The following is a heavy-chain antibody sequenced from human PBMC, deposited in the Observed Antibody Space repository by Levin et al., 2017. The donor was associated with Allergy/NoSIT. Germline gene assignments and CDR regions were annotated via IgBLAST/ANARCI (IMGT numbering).Heavy chain of an antibody. CDR2: ISWNSGSI. V-gene: IGHV3-9*01. CDR3: AKETSFSTSGYYFDY. J-gene: IGHJ4*02. CDR1: GFTFDDYA. D-gene: IGHD2-2*01. Sequence: GGSLRLSCAASGFTFDDYAMHWVRQAPGKGLEWVSGISWNSGSIGYADSVKGRFTISRDNAKNSLYLQMNSLRAEDTALYYCAKETSFSTSGYYFDYWGQGTLVTVSS.